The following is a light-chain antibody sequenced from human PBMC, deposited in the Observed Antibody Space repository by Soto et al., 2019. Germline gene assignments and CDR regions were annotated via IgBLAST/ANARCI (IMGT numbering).Light chain of an antibody. CDR2: EVS. CDR1: SSDVGSYNL. J-gene: IGLJ2*01. Sequence: QSALTQPASVSGSPGQSITISCTGTSSDVGSYNLVSWYQQHPGKAPKLMIYEVSKRPSGVSNRFSGSKSGNTASLTISGLQAEDEAEYDCCSYAGSSTFRVFGGGTKLTFL. V-gene: IGLV2-23*02. CDR3: CSYAGSSTFRV.